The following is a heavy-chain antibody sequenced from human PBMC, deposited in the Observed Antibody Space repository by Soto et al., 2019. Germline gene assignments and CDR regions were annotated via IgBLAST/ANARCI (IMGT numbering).Heavy chain of an antibody. Sequence: SETLSLTCAVYGGSFSGYYWSWIRQPPGKGLEWIGEINHSGSTNYNPSLKSRVTISVDTSKNQFSLKLSSVTAADTAVYYCARAPHYYGSGSPSADRYNFYMDVWGKGTTVTVSS. CDR1: GGSFSGYY. D-gene: IGHD3-10*01. CDR3: ARAPHYYGSGSPSADRYNFYMDV. J-gene: IGHJ6*03. CDR2: INHSGST. V-gene: IGHV4-34*01.